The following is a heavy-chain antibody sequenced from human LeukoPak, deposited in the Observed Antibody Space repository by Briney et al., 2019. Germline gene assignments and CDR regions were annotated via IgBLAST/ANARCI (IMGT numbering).Heavy chain of an antibody. CDR2: IYTSGST. D-gene: IGHD3-22*01. V-gene: IGHV4-61*02. CDR1: GGSISSGSYY. CDR3: ARDGHSSGYFDY. J-gene: IGHJ4*02. Sequence: SQTLSLTCTVSGGSISSGSYYWSWLRQPAGKGLEWIGRIYTSGSTNYNPSLKSRVTISVDTSKNQFSLRLSSVTAADTAVYYCARDGHSSGYFDYWGQGTLVTVSS.